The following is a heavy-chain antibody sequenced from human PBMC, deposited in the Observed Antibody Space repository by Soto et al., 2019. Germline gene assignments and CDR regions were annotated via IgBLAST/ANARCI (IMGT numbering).Heavy chain of an antibody. Sequence: GGSLRLSCAASVFTFSSYGMHWVRQAPGKGLEWVAVISYDGSNKYYADSVKGRFTISRDNSKNTLYLQMNSLRAEDTAVYYCAKTLYSGYDYVTGGLDYWGQGTLVTVSS. CDR2: ISYDGSNK. CDR3: AKTLYSGYDYVTGGLDY. D-gene: IGHD5-12*01. CDR1: VFTFSSYG. J-gene: IGHJ4*02. V-gene: IGHV3-30*18.